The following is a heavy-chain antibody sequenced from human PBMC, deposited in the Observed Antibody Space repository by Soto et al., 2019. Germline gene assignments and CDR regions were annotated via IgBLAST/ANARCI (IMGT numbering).Heavy chain of an antibody. CDR2: IYPSDSDT. Sequence: PGESLKISCNASGYSFTSYWIGWVRQMPGKDLEWMGFIYPSDSDTRYSPSFQGQVTISADKSTSTAYVQWSSLKASDTAMYYCASSRGHSYGPLDYWGQGTLVTV. J-gene: IGHJ4*02. CDR3: ASSRGHSYGPLDY. CDR1: GYSFTSYW. V-gene: IGHV5-51*01. D-gene: IGHD5-18*01.